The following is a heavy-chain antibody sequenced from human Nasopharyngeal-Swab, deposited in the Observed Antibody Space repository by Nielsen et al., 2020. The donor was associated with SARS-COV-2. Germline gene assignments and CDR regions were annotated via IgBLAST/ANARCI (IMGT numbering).Heavy chain of an antibody. CDR1: GFTFSSYW. CDR2: IKQDGSEK. Sequence: GGLLRPSCAAPGFTFSSYWMSWVRQAPGKGLEWVANIKQDGSEKYYVDSVKGRFTNSRDNAKNSLYLQMNSLRAEDTAVYYCARDGAFPSYYGPPFYYYYGMDVWGQGTTVTVSS. V-gene: IGHV3-7*01. J-gene: IGHJ6*02. CDR3: ARDGAFPSYYGPPFYYYYGMDV. D-gene: IGHD4-17*01.